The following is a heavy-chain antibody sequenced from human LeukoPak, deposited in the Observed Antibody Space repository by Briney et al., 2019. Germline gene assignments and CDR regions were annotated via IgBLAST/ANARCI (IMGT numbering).Heavy chain of an antibody. J-gene: IGHJ4*02. CDR2: ISYDGSNK. D-gene: IGHD2-2*01. Sequence: AGGSLRLSCAASGFTFSSYAMHWVRQAPGKGLEWVAVISYDGSNKYYADSVKGRFTISRDNSKNTLYLQMNSLRAEDTAVYYCARGGVVVPAAILYWSQGTLVTVSS. CDR3: ARGGVVVPAAILY. CDR1: GFTFSSYA. V-gene: IGHV3-30*04.